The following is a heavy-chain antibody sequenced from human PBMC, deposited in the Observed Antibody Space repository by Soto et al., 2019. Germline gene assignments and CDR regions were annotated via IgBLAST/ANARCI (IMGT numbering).Heavy chain of an antibody. CDR3: VRGGIAGHWFDP. J-gene: IGHJ5*02. Sequence: SETLSLTCSVSRAFINSGGFYYSWIRQPPGKDLEWLGYIFHSGSTLYNPSLRGRLTLSADTSRNQLSLYLTSVTAADTAVYYCVRGGIAGHWFDPWGQGILVTVSS. V-gene: IGHV4-31*03. CDR2: IFHSGST. D-gene: IGHD2-15*01. CDR1: RAFINSGGFY.